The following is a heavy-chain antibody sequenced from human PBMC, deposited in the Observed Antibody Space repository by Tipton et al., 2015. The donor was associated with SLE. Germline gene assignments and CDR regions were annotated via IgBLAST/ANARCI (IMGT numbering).Heavy chain of an antibody. CDR3: AGGKVVQWLLPAPHNWFDP. V-gene: IGHV4-4*08. J-gene: IGHJ5*02. D-gene: IGHD3-22*01. CDR1: GASVRNHY. Sequence: TLSLTCTVSGASVRNHYWSWILQSPGKGREGIGYVYGTGNTDYNPSLRSRVTMSIDTTKNQFSLNLRSMTAADTAVYYCAGGKVVQWLLPAPHNWFDPWGQGTLVTVSS. CDR2: VYGTGNT.